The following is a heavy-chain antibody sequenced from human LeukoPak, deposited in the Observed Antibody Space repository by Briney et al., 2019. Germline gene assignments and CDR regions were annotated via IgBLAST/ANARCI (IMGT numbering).Heavy chain of an antibody. Sequence: PGGSLSLSCAASGFTFSSYAMSWVRPAPGKGLEWVSAISGSGVSTYYADSVKGRFTISRDNSKNTLYLQMNTLRAEDTAVYYCAKELLRYFDWGQGTLVTVSS. D-gene: IGHD3-9*01. CDR1: GFTFSSYA. CDR2: ISGSGVST. V-gene: IGHV3-23*01. CDR3: AKELLRYFD. J-gene: IGHJ4*02.